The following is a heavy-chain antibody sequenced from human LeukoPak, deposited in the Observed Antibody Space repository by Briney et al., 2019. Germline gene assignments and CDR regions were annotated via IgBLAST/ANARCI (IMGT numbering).Heavy chain of an antibody. Sequence: GGSLRLSCAASGFTFSDAWMSWVRQAPGKGLEWLSGISGSGNGTYYADSVKGRFIISRDNSKNMVYLQMNSLTVEDTATYYCAKRTMSAFDSWGQGTLLIVSS. CDR3: AKRTMSAFDS. J-gene: IGHJ4*02. CDR1: GFTFSDAW. V-gene: IGHV3-23*01. CDR2: ISGSGNGT.